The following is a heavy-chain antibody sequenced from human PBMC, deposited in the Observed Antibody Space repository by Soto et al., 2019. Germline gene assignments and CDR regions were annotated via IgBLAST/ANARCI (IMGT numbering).Heavy chain of an antibody. CDR2: IIPIFGTA. CDR3: AREASVAALNWFDP. CDR1: GGTFSSYA. V-gene: IGHV1-69*13. J-gene: IGHJ5*02. Sequence: ASVKVSCKASGGTFSSYAISWVRQAPGQGLEWMGGIIPIFGTANYAQKFQGRVTITADESTSTAYMELSSLRSEDTAVYYCAREASVAALNWFDPWGQGTLVTVSS. D-gene: IGHD6-6*01.